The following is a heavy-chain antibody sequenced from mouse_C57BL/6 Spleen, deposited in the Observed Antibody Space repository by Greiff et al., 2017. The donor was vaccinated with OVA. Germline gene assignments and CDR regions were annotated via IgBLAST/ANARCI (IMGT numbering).Heavy chain of an antibody. V-gene: IGHV5-6*01. CDR3: ARQMVTTPYYFDY. CDR1: GFTFSSYG. J-gene: IGHJ2*01. D-gene: IGHD2-2*01. Sequence: EVQLVESGGDLVKPGGSLKLSCAASGFTFSSYGMSWVRQTPDKRLEWVATISSGGSYTYYPDSVKGRFTISRDNAKNTLYLQMSSLKSEDTAMYYCARQMVTTPYYFDYWGQGTTLTVSS. CDR2: ISSGGSYT.